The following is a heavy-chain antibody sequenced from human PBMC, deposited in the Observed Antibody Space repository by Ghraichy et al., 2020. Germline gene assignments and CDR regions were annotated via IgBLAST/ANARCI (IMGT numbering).Heavy chain of an antibody. CDR1: GFTFSNYA. CDR3: ARPDTRLGTTGWAYYMDV. Sequence: GGSLRLSCAASGFTFSNYAMTWVRQAPGKGLEWVASIRNNGGTHYADSVKGRFTISRDNSKNTVHLQMSSLRAEDTAVYYCARPDTRLGTTGWAYYMDVWGQGTTVTVSS. V-gene: IGHV3-23*01. J-gene: IGHJ6*02. D-gene: IGHD3-9*01. CDR2: IRNNGGT.